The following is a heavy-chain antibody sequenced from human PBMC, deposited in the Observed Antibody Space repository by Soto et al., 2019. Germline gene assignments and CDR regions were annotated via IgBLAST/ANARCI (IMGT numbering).Heavy chain of an antibody. CDR3: SIGEGRSTICVVVNPYGMDV. CDR1: GFTFSSYA. CDR2: ISGSGGST. D-gene: IGHD3-3*01. J-gene: IGHJ6*02. V-gene: IGHV3-23*01. Sequence: GGSLRLSCAASGFTFSSYAMGWVRQATGKGLEWVSGISGSGGSTDYADSMECRITISRDNTEDALNLQKIRLSGEGTAVYYWSIGEGRSTICVVVNPYGMDVWGQGTTVTVSS.